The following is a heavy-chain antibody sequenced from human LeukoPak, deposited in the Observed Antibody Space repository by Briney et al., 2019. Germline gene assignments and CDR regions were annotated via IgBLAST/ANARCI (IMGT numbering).Heavy chain of an antibody. V-gene: IGHV7-4-1*02. CDR3: ARGDDFWSGYYAY. CDR2: IHTNTGNP. Sequence: ASVKVSCKASGYTFTCYAMNWVQQAPGQELEWMGWIHTNTGNPTYAQGFTGRFVFSLDTSVSTAYLQISSLKAEDTAVYYCARGDDFWSGYYAYWGQGTLVTVSS. CDR1: GYTFTCYA. J-gene: IGHJ4*02. D-gene: IGHD3-3*01.